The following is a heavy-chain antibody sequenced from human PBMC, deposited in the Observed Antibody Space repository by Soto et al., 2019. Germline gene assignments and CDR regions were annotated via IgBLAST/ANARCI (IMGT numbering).Heavy chain of an antibody. CDR1: GFTFRNHA. Sequence: EVQVLESGGGLVQPGGSLRLSCAASGFTFRNHAMTWVRQAPGQGLEYVSSITHDGTHTFYADSVKGRFTVSRDNSKNTLYLQMNSLTVEDTAVYHCARDVVERGVGSWGQGTLVTVSS. V-gene: IGHV3-23*01. CDR3: ARDVVERGVGS. CDR2: ITHDGTHT. D-gene: IGHD3-10*01. J-gene: IGHJ4*02.